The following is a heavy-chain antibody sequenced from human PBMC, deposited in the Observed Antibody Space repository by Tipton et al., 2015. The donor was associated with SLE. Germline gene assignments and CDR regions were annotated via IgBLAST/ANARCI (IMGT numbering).Heavy chain of an antibody. Sequence: TLSLTCAVSGYSISSGYYWGWIRQHPGKGLEWIGYISDSGTLYYNPSLKSRVTISVDRSKNQFSLNLSSVTAADTAVYYCARDLGMGSSPKRGYFDYWGQGTLVTVSS. CDR2: ISDSGTL. V-gene: IGHV4-31*11. CDR3: ARDLGMGSSPKRGYFDY. CDR1: GYSISSGYY. J-gene: IGHJ4*02. D-gene: IGHD6-13*01.